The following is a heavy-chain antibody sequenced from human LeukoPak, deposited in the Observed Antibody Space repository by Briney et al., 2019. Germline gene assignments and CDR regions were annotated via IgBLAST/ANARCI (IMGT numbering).Heavy chain of an antibody. J-gene: IGHJ3*02. Sequence: GGSLRLSCAASGFTFSTYGMHWVRQAPGKGLEWLAFIRYDGSDKKYADSVKGRFTISRDNSKNSLYLQMNSLRPDDTGMYYCTKFGATHFFDIWGQGTMVTVSS. V-gene: IGHV3-30*02. CDR1: GFTFSTYG. CDR2: IRYDGSDK. CDR3: TKFGATHFFDI. D-gene: IGHD3-10*01.